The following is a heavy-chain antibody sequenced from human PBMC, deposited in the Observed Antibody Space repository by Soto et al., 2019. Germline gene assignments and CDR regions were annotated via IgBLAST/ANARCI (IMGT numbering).Heavy chain of an antibody. J-gene: IGHJ4*02. CDR3: AKDLHSYGIPGPDY. D-gene: IGHD5-18*01. V-gene: IGHV3-30*18. CDR2: ISYDGSNK. CDR1: GFTFSSYG. Sequence: GGSLRLSCAASGFTFSSYGMHWVRQAPGKGLEWVAVISYDGSNKYYADSVKGRFTISRDNSKNTLYLQMNSLRAEDTAVYYCAKDLHSYGIPGPDYWGQGTLVTVSS.